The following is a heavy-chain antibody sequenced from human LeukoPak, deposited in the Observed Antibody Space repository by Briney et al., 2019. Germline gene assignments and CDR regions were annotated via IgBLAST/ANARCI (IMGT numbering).Heavy chain of an antibody. CDR2: IYYSGST. CDR3: ARSTFSYYYDSSGYYHGPFDY. D-gene: IGHD3-22*01. J-gene: IGHJ4*02. V-gene: IGHV4-39*01. CDR1: GGSISSSSYY. Sequence: SETLSLTCTVSGGSISSSSYYWGWIRQPPGKGLEWIGSIYYSGSTYYNPSLKSRVTISVDTSKNQFSLKLSSVIAADTAVYYCARSTFSYYYDSSGYYHGPFDYWGQGTLVTVSS.